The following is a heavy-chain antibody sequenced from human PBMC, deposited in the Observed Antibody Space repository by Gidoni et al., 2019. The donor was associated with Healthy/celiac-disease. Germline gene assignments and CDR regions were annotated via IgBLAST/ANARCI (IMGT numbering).Heavy chain of an antibody. J-gene: IGHJ4*02. CDR2: ISSSSSTI. Sequence: EVQLVESGGGLVQPGGSLRLSCAASGFPFSSYSMNWVRQAPGKGLEWVSYISSSSSTIYYADSVKGRFTISRDNAKNSLYLQMNSLRDEDTAVYYCARDGSSGYLYYFDYWGQGTLVTVSS. V-gene: IGHV3-48*02. CDR1: GFPFSSYS. D-gene: IGHD3-22*01. CDR3: ARDGSSGYLYYFDY.